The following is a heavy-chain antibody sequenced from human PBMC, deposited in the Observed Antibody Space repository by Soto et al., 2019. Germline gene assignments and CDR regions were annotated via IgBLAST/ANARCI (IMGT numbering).Heavy chain of an antibody. CDR1: GFTFSSYW. Sequence: GGSLRLSCAASGFTFSSYWMSWVRQAPGKGLEWVANIKQDGSEKYYVDSVKGRFTISRDNAKNSLYLQMNSLRAEDTAVYYCARDEGYYDILTGYCQFDYWGQGTLVTVSS. CDR3: ARDEGYYDILTGYCQFDY. J-gene: IGHJ4*02. D-gene: IGHD3-9*01. V-gene: IGHV3-7*01. CDR2: IKQDGSEK.